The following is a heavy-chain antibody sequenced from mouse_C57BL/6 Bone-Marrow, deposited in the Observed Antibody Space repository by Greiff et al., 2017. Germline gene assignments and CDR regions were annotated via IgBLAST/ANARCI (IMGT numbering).Heavy chain of an antibody. J-gene: IGHJ4*01. Sequence: EVKLMESGGGLVKPGGSLKLSCAASGFTFSSYAMSWVRQTPEKRLEWVATISDGGSYTYYPDNVKGRFTITRDNAKNNRYLQMSHLKSEDTAMYYCARDSTVVDYYAMDYWGQGTSVTVSS. CDR3: ARDSTVVDYYAMDY. V-gene: IGHV5-4*01. CDR1: GFTFSSYA. CDR2: ISDGGSYT. D-gene: IGHD1-1*01.